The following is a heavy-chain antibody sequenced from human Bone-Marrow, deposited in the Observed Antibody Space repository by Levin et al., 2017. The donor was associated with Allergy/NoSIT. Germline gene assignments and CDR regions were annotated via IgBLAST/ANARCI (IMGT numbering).Heavy chain of an antibody. J-gene: IGHJ3*02. V-gene: IGHV3-74*01. CDR2: INSDGSST. D-gene: IGHD3-22*01. Sequence: GGSLRLSCAASGFTFSSYWMHWVRQAPGKGLVWVSRINSDGSSTSYADSVKGRFTISRDNAKNTLYLQMSSLRAEDPAVYYCARGEYAGLGYYDSTHDAFDIWGQGTMVTVSS. CDR3: ARGEYAGLGYYDSTHDAFDI. CDR1: GFTFSSYW.